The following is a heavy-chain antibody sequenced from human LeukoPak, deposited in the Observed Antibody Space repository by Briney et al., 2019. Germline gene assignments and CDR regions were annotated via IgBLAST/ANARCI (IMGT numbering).Heavy chain of an antibody. J-gene: IGHJ4*02. CDR3: ARTPPNCSGGSCYSGVTFDY. D-gene: IGHD2-15*01. CDR2: IYYSGSI. V-gene: IGHV4-59*01. Sequence: SETLSLTCTVSGGSISSYYWSWIRQPPGEGLEWIGYIYYSGSINYNPSLKSRVTISLDASKNQFSLKLSSVTAADTAVYYCARTPPNCSGGSCYSGVTFDYWGQGTLVTVSS. CDR1: GGSISSYY.